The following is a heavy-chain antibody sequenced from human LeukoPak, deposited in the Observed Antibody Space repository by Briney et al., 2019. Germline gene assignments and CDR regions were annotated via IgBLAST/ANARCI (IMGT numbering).Heavy chain of an antibody. J-gene: IGHJ4*02. Sequence: SETLSLTCTVSGGSISSYYWSWIRQPAGKGLEWIGRIYTSGSTNYNPSLKSRVTMSVDTSKNQFSLKLSSVTAADTAVYYCARGAVIVGATPFDYWGQGTLVTVSS. CDR1: GGSISSYY. D-gene: IGHD1-26*01. CDR3: ARGAVIVGATPFDY. CDR2: IYTSGST. V-gene: IGHV4-4*07.